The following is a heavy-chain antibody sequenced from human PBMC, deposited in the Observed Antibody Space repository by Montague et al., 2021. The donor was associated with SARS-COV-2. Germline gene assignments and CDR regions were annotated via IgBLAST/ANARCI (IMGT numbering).Heavy chain of an antibody. CDR1: GFTFSNYW. V-gene: IGHV3-7*01. J-gene: IGHJ5*02. CDR3: ARNSGSSVDR. CDR2: IKEDGSAQ. D-gene: IGHD6-19*01. Sequence: SLRLSCAASGFTFSNYWMSWVRQTPEKRLEWVANIKEDGSAQYYVDSVEGRFTASRDNARTSLYLQMNSLRADDTAVYFCARNSGSSVDRWGQGTLVTVSS.